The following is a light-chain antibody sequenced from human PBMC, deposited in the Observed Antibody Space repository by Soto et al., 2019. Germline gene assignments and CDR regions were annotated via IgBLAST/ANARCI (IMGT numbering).Light chain of an antibody. V-gene: IGKV3D-15*01. CDR1: RSVSSN. Sequence: EIVMTQSPATLSVSPGERATLSCRASRSVSSNLAWYQQKPGQAPRLLIYGPSTRATGIPARFSGSGSGTEFTLTISSLQSEDVAISYCQQYKNWPAITFGQGTRLEIK. J-gene: IGKJ5*01. CDR2: GPS. CDR3: QQYKNWPAIT.